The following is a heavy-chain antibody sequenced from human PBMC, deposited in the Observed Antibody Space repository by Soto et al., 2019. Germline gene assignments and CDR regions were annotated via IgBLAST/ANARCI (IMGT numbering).Heavy chain of an antibody. D-gene: IGHD1-26*01. Sequence: QVQLLESGPGLVKSSETLSLTCTVSGGSISPYYWSWIRQSPGKGLEWIGYISYSGNPYYSPSLKSRVIMSLDTSRNQITLKVASATAADTAVYFCARGVGSSPPRYWGQGTLVSVSS. CDR2: ISYSGNP. CDR1: GGSISPYY. V-gene: IGHV4-59*01. J-gene: IGHJ4*02. CDR3: ARGVGSSPPRY.